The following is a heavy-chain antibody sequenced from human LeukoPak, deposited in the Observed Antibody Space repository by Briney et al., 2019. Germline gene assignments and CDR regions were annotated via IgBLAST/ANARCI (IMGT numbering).Heavy chain of an antibody. D-gene: IGHD6-19*01. CDR3: ARGTFSMYSSGWYVRD. V-gene: IGHV3-48*03. J-gene: IGHJ4*02. Sequence: AGGSLRLSCSASGFTFSDYEMNWVRQAPGKGLDWVSFISSSGSTTDYADSVKGRFTISRDNGKNSLYLQMNSLRAEDTAIYYCARGTFSMYSSGWYVRDWGQGTLVTVSS. CDR2: ISSSGSTT. CDR1: GFTFSDYE.